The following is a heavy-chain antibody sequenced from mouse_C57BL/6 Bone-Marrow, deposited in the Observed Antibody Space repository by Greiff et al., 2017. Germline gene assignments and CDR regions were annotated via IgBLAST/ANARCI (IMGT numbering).Heavy chain of an antibody. Sequence: VQLKESGPELMKPGASVKISCKATGYTFTGYWIEWVKQRPGHGLEWIGEILPGSGSTNYNEKFKGKATFTEDTASNTAYMQLSSLTTEDSAIDYCERWGYAMYCGGRGTATTVT. D-gene: IGHD1-1*02. CDR1: GYTFTGYW. J-gene: IGHJ1*03. CDR3: ERWGYAMYCGG. CDR2: ILPGSGST. V-gene: IGHV1-9*01.